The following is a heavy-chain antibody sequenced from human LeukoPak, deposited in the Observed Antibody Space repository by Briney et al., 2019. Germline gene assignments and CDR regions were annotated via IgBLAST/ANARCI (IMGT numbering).Heavy chain of an antibody. Sequence: GASVKVSCTASGYTFTGHYMHWVRQAPGQGLEWMGWINSDSGGTKYAQKFQGSVIMTRVTSISTAYMELSRLKSDDTAVYYCARGRVHSWSDAFDIWGQGTTVTVSS. CDR3: ARGRVHSWSDAFDI. V-gene: IGHV1-2*02. CDR1: GYTFTGHY. CDR2: INSDSGGT. J-gene: IGHJ3*02. D-gene: IGHD1-1*01.